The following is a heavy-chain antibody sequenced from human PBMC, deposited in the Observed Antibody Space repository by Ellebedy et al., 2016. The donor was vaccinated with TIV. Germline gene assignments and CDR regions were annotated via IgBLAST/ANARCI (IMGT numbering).Heavy chain of an antibody. D-gene: IGHD2-2*01. J-gene: IGHJ4*02. V-gene: IGHV3-74*01. CDR3: TRSLPAAMPFDF. Sequence: GESLKISCAASGFIFHSYWLHWVRQAPGQGLGWVSRIISDGSSISYADSVKGRFTISRDNAKNTLYLQMTSPRADYTAVYYCTRSLPAAMPFDFWGQGTLVTVSS. CDR2: IISDGSSI. CDR1: GFIFHSYW.